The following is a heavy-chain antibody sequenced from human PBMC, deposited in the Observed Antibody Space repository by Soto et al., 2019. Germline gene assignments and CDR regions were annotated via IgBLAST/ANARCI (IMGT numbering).Heavy chain of an antibody. Sequence: SENPALTCAVSGYSISSGYYWGWIRQPPGKGLEWIGSIYHSGSTYYNPSLKSRVTISVDTSKNQFSLKLSSVTAADTAVYSCASRHPGHYSLQGTLVT. CDR2: IYHSGST. CDR3: ASRHPGHY. CDR1: GYSISSGYY. V-gene: IGHV4-38-2*01. J-gene: IGHJ4*02.